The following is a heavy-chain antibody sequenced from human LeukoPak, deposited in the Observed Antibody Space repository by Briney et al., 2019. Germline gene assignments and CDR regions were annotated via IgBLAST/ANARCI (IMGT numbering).Heavy chain of an antibody. D-gene: IGHD5-18*01. CDR1: GFTFGSYA. J-gene: IGHJ6*03. V-gene: IGHV3-23*01. Sequence: PGGSLRLSCAASGFTFGSYAMSWVRQAPGKGLEWVSAISGSGGSTYYADSVKGRFTISRDNSKNTLYLQMNSLRAEDTAVYYCAKGTRGYSSHYYYYYYMDVWGKGTTVTVSS. CDR3: AKGTRGYSSHYYYYYYMDV. CDR2: ISGSGGST.